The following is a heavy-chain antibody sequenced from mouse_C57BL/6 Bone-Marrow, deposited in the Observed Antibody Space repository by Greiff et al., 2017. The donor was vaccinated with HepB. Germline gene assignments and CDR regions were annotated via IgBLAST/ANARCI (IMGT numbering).Heavy chain of an antibody. CDR1: GYTFSSYG. Sequence: VQLQQSGAELARPGASVKLSCKASGYTFSSYGISWVKQRTGQGLEWIGEIYPRSGNTYYNEKFKGKATLTADKSSSTAYMELRSLTSEDSAVYFCARREVYYDYYYYAMDYWGQGTSVTVSS. J-gene: IGHJ4*01. CDR2: IYPRSGNT. D-gene: IGHD2-4*01. V-gene: IGHV1-81*01. CDR3: ARREVYYDYYYYAMDY.